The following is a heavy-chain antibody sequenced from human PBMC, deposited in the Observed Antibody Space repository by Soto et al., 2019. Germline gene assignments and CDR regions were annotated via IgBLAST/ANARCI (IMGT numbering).Heavy chain of an antibody. D-gene: IGHD6-13*01. V-gene: IGHV4-59*01. CDR2: IHYSGSA. J-gene: IGHJ5*02. CDR3: ARSIAAAGKGNCFDP. Sequence: PSETLSLTCTFSGSSIIGYYWPWIRQSPERGLEWIGYIHYSGSANYNPSLKSRVTISVDTSENQFSLKLSSVTAADTAVYYCARSIAAAGKGNCFDPWGQGTLVTVSS. CDR1: GSSIIGYY.